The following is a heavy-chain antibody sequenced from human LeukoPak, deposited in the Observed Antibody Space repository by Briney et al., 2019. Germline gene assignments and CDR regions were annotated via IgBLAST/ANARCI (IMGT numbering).Heavy chain of an antibody. J-gene: IGHJ2*01. CDR1: GFTLSSYA. V-gene: IGHV3-30-3*01. Sequence: GRSLRLSCAASGFTLSSYAMHWVRQAPGKGLEWVAVISYDGSNKYYADSVKGRFTISRDNSKNTLYLQMNSLRAEDTAVYYCARPVVTAIMIAWYFDLWGRGTLVTVSS. D-gene: IGHD2-21*02. CDR3: ARPVVTAIMIAWYFDL. CDR2: ISYDGSNK.